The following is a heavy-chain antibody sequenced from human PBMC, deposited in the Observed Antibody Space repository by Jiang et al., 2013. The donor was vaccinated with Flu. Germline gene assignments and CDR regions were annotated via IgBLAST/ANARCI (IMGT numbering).Heavy chain of an antibody. CDR1: GGSIISDNW. J-gene: IGHJ4*02. CDR2: IHHSWTS. CDR3: ARGKLVGDFWSGYEYHFED. D-gene: IGHD3-3*01. Sequence: GPGLVKPAGTLSLTCALSGGSIISDNWWSWVRQPPGKGLEWIGEIHHSWTSNYNPSLRGRVTLSVDTSNNHFSLQLSSVTAADTAVYYCARGKLVGDFWSGYEYHFEDWGQGTLVTI. V-gene: IGHV4-4*02.